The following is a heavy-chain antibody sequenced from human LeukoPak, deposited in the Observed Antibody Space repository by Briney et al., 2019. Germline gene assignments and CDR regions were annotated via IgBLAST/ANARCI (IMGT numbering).Heavy chain of an antibody. CDR3: ARGDFHYYYYMDV. Sequence: QPGGSLRLSCAASGFSASGNYMSWVRQAPGKGLEWVSVIYSGGSTYYADSVKGRFTISRDNSKNTLYLQMNSLRAEDTAVYYCARGDFHYYYYMDVWGKGTTVTVSS. J-gene: IGHJ6*03. V-gene: IGHV3-53*01. D-gene: IGHD2/OR15-2a*01. CDR2: IYSGGST. CDR1: GFSASGNY.